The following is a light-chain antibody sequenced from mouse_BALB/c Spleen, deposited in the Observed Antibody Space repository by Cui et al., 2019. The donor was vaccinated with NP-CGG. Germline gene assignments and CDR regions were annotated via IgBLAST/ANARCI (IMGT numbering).Light chain of an antibody. CDR3: ALWYSNHWV. CDR2: GTN. Sequence: QAVVTQESALTTSPGETVTLTGRSSTGAVTTSNYANWVQEKPDHLFTGLIGGTNNRAPGVPARFSGYLIGDKAALNITGAQTEDEAIYFCALWYSNHWVFGGGTKLTVL. J-gene: IGLJ1*01. CDR1: TGAVTTSNY. V-gene: IGLV1*01.